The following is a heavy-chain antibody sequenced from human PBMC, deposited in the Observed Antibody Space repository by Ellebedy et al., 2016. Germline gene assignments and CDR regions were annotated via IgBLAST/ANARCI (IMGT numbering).Heavy chain of an antibody. CDR1: GGSVSSDY. D-gene: IGHD1-1*01. CDR2: VFHTGTA. Sequence: GSLRLSCNVSGGSVSSDYWNWIRRPPGKGLEWIGYVFHTGTAHYNPSLNSRVTMTVDTSKSQFSLRLTSMTAADTAVYYCAKWNDDWYAFDVWGQGTMVTVSS. V-gene: IGHV4-59*02. J-gene: IGHJ3*01. CDR3: AKWNDDWYAFDV.